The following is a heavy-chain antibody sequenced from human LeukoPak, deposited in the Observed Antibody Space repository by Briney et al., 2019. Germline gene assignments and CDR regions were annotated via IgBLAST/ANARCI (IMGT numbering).Heavy chain of an antibody. CDR3: ARGLAIRLGELSLYRAQEYYFDY. J-gene: IGHJ4*02. CDR1: GGSISSYY. D-gene: IGHD3-16*02. V-gene: IGHV4-59*06. Sequence: SETLSLTCTVSGGSISSYYWSWIRQHPGKGLEWIGYIYYSGSTYYNPSLKSRVTISVDTSKNQFSLKLSSVTAADTAVYYCARGLAIRLGELSLYRAQEYYFDYWGQGTLVTVSS. CDR2: IYYSGST.